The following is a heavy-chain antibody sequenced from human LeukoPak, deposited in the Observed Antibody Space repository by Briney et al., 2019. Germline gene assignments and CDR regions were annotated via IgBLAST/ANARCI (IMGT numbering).Heavy chain of an antibody. V-gene: IGHV3-23*01. Sequence: GGSLRLSCAASGFTFSNYPMSWVRQAPGKGLEWVSAISGSGAGTYYADSVKGRFTISRDNSKNTLYLQMNSLRAEDTAVYYCGKDHQYCSGESCYGDCWGQGTLVTVSS. D-gene: IGHD2-15*01. CDR1: GFTFSNYP. CDR2: ISGSGAGT. J-gene: IGHJ4*02. CDR3: GKDHQYCSGESCYGDC.